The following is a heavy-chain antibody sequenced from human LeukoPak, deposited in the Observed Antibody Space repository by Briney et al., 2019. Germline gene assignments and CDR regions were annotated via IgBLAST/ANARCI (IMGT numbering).Heavy chain of an antibody. D-gene: IGHD3-16*01. J-gene: IGHJ4*02. V-gene: IGHV3-30*02. CDR2: IRYDGSNK. CDR3: AKDKGWGLGELKYFDY. Sequence: PGGSLRLSCAASGFTFSSYGMRWVRQAPGKGLEWVAFIRYDGSNKYYADSVKGRFTISRDNSKNTLYLQMNSLRAEDTAVYYCAKDKGWGLGELKYFDYWGQGTLVTVSS. CDR1: GFTFSSYG.